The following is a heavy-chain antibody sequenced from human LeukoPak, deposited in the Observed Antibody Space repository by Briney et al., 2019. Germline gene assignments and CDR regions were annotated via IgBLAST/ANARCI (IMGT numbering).Heavy chain of an antibody. CDR1: GFTFSSYA. CDR3: AKGWGYSYLKSAFDI. Sequence: GGSLRLSCAASGFTFSSYAMCWVRQAPGKGLEWVSAISGSGGSTYYVDSVKGRFTISRDNSKNTLYLQMNSLRAEDTAVYYCAKGWGYSYLKSAFDIWGQGTMVTVSS. CDR2: ISGSGGST. J-gene: IGHJ3*02. V-gene: IGHV3-23*01. D-gene: IGHD5-18*01.